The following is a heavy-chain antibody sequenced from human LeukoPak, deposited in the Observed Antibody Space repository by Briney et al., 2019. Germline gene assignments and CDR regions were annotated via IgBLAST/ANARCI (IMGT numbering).Heavy chain of an antibody. V-gene: IGHV3-30*02. CDR1: GFTFSSYG. D-gene: IGHD5-18*01. J-gene: IGHJ4*02. CDR2: IRYDGSNK. CDR3: ATLDTAMITKPYYLDY. Sequence: PGGSLRLSCATSGFTFSSYGMHWVRQAPGKGLEWVAFIRYDGSNKYYADSVKGRFTISRDNSKNTLYLQMNSLRAEDTAVYYCATLDTAMITKPYYLDYWGQGTLVTVSS.